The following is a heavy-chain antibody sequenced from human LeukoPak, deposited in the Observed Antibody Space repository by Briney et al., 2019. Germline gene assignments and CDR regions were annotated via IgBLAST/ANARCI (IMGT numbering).Heavy chain of an antibody. CDR3: AKGLDSGSYDCFDS. Sequence: GGSLRLSCAASGFTFRSYAMSWVRQAPGKGLEWVSVISGSGGSTYYADSVKGRFTISRDNSKNTLYLQMNSLRAEDTAVYYCAKGLDSGSYDCFDSWGQGALVTVSS. CDR1: GFTFRSYA. V-gene: IGHV3-23*01. J-gene: IGHJ4*02. D-gene: IGHD1-26*01. CDR2: ISGSGGST.